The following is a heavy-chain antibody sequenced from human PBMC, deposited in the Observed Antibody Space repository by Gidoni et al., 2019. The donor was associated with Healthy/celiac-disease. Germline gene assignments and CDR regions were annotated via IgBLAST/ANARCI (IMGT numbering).Heavy chain of an antibody. V-gene: IGHV1-69*01. J-gene: IGHJ1*01. CDR1: GGPFSSYA. Sequence: QVQLVQSGAEVHKPGSSVMVSCKASGGPFSSYAISWVRQAPGQGLEWMGGIIPIFGTANYAQKFQGRVTITADESTSTAYMELSSLRSEDTAVYYCAREEAMTPHFQHWGQGTLVTVSS. CDR3: AREEAMTPHFQH. CDR2: IIPIFGTA.